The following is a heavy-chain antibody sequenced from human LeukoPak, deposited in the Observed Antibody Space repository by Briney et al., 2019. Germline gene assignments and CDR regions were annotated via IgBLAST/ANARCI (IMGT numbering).Heavy chain of an antibody. D-gene: IGHD3-9*01. CDR2: ISSSSTI. J-gene: IGHJ6*02. CDR3: ARDATVYDILTGYRGYYGMDV. V-gene: IGHV3-48*01. Sequence: PGGSLRLSCAASGFTFSSYSMNWVRQAPGKGLEWVSYISSSSTIYYADSVKGRFTISRDNAKNSLYLQMNSLRAEDTAVYYCARDATVYDILTGYRGYYGMDVWGQGTTVTVSS. CDR1: GFTFSSYS.